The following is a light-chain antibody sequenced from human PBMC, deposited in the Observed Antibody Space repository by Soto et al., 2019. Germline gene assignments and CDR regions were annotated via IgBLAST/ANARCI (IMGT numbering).Light chain of an antibody. CDR3: QQYGSSPGYT. CDR1: PSVSSSY. Sequence: EIVLTQSPGTLSLSPGERATLSCRASPSVSSSYLAWYQQKPGQAPRLLIYGASGRATGIPDRFSGSGSGTDFTLTISRLEPEDFAVYYCQQYGSSPGYTFGQGTKLEIK. V-gene: IGKV3-20*01. J-gene: IGKJ2*01. CDR2: GAS.